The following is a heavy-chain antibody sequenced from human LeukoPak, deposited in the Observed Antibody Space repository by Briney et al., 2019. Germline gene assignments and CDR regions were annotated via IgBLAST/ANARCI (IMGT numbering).Heavy chain of an antibody. CDR2: INPSGGST. J-gene: IGHJ3*02. Sequence: GASVKVSCKASGYTFTSYYMHWVRQAPGQGLEWMGIINPSGGSTSYAQKFQGRVTMTRDMSTSTVYMELSSLRSENTAVYYCARVRLERRDAFDIWGQGTMVTVSS. V-gene: IGHV1-46*01. CDR3: ARVRLERRDAFDI. CDR1: GYTFTSYY. D-gene: IGHD1-1*01.